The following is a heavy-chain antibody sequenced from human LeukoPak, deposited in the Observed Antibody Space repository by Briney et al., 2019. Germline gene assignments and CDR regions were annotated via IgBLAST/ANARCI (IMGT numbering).Heavy chain of an antibody. CDR1: GYTFTGYY. CDR2: IIPIFGTA. Sequence: SVNVSCKASGYTFTGYYMHWVRQAPGQGLEWMGGIIPIFGTANYAQKFQGRVTITADESTSTAYMELSSLRSEDTAVYYCARDPGASKGDYWGQGTLVTVSS. V-gene: IGHV1-69*13. J-gene: IGHJ4*02. CDR3: ARDPGASKGDY. D-gene: IGHD3-10*01.